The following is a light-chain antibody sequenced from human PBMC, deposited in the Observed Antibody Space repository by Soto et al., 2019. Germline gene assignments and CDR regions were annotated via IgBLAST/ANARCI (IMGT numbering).Light chain of an antibody. CDR1: NSNLGSNT. CDR3: ASWDDSLSGVV. CDR2: SNN. J-gene: IGLJ2*01. V-gene: IGLV1-44*01. Sequence: QLVLTQPPSASGTPGQRISISCSGSNSNLGSNTVNWYQQVPGAAPKLLIYSNNQRPSGVPDRFSASKSATSASVAISGLQSEDEADYDCASWDDSLSGVVFGGGTQLTVL.